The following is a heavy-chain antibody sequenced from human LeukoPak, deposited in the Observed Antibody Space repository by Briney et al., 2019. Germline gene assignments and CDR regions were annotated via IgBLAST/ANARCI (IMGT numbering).Heavy chain of an antibody. J-gene: IGHJ5*02. CDR2: VSSDGSID. V-gene: IGHV3-30*03. D-gene: IGHD1-7*01. CDR1: GFTFSNYG. CDR3: AREGMGTTFSAWFDP. Sequence: PGGYLRLSCAASGFTFSNYGMHWVRQAPGKGLEWVAVVSSDGSIDYYADSVGGRFTVSRDNSKNTMFLQFNTLRPEDTAVYYCAREGMGTTFSAWFDPWGQGTLVTVSS.